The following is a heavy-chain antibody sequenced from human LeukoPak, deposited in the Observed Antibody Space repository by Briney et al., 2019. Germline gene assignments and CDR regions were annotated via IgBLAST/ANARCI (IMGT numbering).Heavy chain of an antibody. Sequence: PGGSLRLSCAASGFTVSSNYMSWVRQAPGKGLKWVSVIYSGGSTYYADSVKGRFTISRDNSKNTLYLQMNSLRAEDTAVYYCARHCSSTSCYPLWGQGTLVTVSS. D-gene: IGHD2-2*01. J-gene: IGHJ4*02. CDR1: GFTVSSNY. CDR2: IYSGGST. V-gene: IGHV3-66*02. CDR3: ARHCSSTSCYPL.